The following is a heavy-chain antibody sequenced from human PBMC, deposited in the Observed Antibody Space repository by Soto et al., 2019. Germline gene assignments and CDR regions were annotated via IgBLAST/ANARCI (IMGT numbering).Heavy chain of an antibody. D-gene: IGHD1-26*01. Sequence: PGGSLRLSCAASGFTFSSYAMSWVRQAPGKGLEWVSYISSSSSNIYYADSVKGRFTISRDNAKNSLYLQMNSLRDEDTAVYYCARDRGSNYYFDYWGQGTLVTVSS. CDR3: ARDRGSNYYFDY. CDR1: GFTFSSYA. V-gene: IGHV3-48*02. CDR2: ISSSSSNI. J-gene: IGHJ4*02.